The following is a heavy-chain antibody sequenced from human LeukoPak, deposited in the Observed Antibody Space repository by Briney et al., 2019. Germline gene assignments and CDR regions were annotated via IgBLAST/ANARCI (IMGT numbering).Heavy chain of an antibody. D-gene: IGHD3-9*01. J-gene: IGHJ6*02. CDR3: AKDQLTYYDILTGYPSYYYYGMDV. Sequence: QPXGXLRLSCAASGFTFSSYAMSWVRQAPGKGLEWVSAISGSGGSTYYADSVKGRFTISRDNSKNTLYLQINSLRAEDTAVYYCAKDQLTYYDILTGYPSYYYYGMDVWGQGTTVXXSS. V-gene: IGHV3-23*01. CDR1: GFTFSSYA. CDR2: ISGSGGST.